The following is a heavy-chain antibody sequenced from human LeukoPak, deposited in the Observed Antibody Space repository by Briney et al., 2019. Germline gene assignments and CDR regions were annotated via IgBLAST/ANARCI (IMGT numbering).Heavy chain of an antibody. CDR3: ARERGDIVATITSNWFDP. CDR1: GYTFTGYY. CDR2: INPNSGGT. D-gene: IGHD5-12*01. Sequence: ASVKVSCKASGYTFTGYYMHWLRQAPGQGLEWMGWINPNSGGTNYAQKFQGRVTMTRDTSISTAYMELSRLRSDDTAVYYCARERGDIVATITSNWFDPWGQGTLVTVSS. V-gene: IGHV1-2*02. J-gene: IGHJ5*02.